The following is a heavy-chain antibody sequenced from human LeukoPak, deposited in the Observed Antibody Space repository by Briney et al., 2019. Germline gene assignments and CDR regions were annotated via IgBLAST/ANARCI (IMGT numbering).Heavy chain of an antibody. CDR2: INPNSGGT. D-gene: IGHD2-2*01. Sequence: ASVKVSCKASGYTFTGYYMHCVRQAPGQRLEWMGWINPNSGGTNYAQKFQGRVTMTRDTSISTAYMELSRLRSDDTAVYYCARAESVVPAAMDWFDPWGQGTLVTVSS. CDR3: ARAESVVPAAMDWFDP. V-gene: IGHV1-2*02. CDR1: GYTFTGYY. J-gene: IGHJ5*02.